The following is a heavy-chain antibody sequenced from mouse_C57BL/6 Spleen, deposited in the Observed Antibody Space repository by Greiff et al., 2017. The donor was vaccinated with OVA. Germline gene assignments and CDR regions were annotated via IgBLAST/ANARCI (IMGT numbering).Heavy chain of an antibody. CDR3: ASRQLRLPYYFDY. J-gene: IGHJ2*01. V-gene: IGHV1-54*01. CDR1: GYAFTNYL. CDR2: INPGSGGT. Sequence: VQLQQSGAELVRPGTSVKVSCKASGYAFTNYLIEWVKQRPGQGLEWIGVINPGSGGTNYTEKFKGKATLTADKSSSTAYMQLSSLTSEDSAVYFCASRQLRLPYYFDYWGQGTTLTVSS. D-gene: IGHD3-2*02.